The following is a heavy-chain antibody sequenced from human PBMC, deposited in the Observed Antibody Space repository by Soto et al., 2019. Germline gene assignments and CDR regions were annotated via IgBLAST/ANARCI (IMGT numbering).Heavy chain of an antibody. CDR3: ARVKVPAAILGAFDL. CDR1: GYTFSTYG. CDR2: INPLKCDT. D-gene: IGHD2-2*02. J-gene: IGHJ3*01. Sequence: QAQLVQSGGEMKKPGASVKVSCKASGYTFSTYGITWVRQAPGQGLDWMGWINPLKCDTKSAANFQDRVTMTTDTSTRKAYMELRSLRSDDTAVYYCARVKVPAAILGAFDLWGQGTLVTVSS. V-gene: IGHV1-18*01.